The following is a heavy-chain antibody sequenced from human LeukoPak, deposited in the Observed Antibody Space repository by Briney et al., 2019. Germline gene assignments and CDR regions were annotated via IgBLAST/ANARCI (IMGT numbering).Heavy chain of an antibody. D-gene: IGHD6-19*01. CDR1: RFISDDDA. J-gene: IGHJ4*02. Sequence: GGSLRDSRVAPRFISDDDAIYSGCPAPGGGVEWVSLMCGAGERTFNADSVRGRFTISRDNTRKALSLQMSSLRSEDTALYYCATENERSGWYDYWGQGTRVPVTS. V-gene: IGHV3-43*02. CDR3: ATENERSGWYDY. CDR2: MCGAGERT.